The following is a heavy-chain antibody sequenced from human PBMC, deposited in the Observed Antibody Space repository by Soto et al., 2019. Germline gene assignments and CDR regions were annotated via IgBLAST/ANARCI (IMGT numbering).Heavy chain of an antibody. D-gene: IGHD1-1*01. V-gene: IGHV4-39*01. CDR2: IYYSGST. CDR1: VGSISSSSYY. Sequence: QLQLQESGPGLVKPSETLSLTCTVSVGSISSSSYYWGWIRQPPGKGLEWIGSIYYSGSTYYNPSLKSRVTISVDTSKNQFSLKLSSVTAADTAVYYCARHQTTGTTSDYWGQGTLVTVSS. CDR3: ARHQTTGTTSDY. J-gene: IGHJ4*02.